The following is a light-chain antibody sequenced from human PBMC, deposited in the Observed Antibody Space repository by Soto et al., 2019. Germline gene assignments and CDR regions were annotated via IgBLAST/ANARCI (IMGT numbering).Light chain of an antibody. Sequence: DIQMTQSPSSLSASVGDRVTTTCHASQDITNSLSWYQQRPGKAPRLLIYDASVLDRGVPSRFSGSGSGTNFTFTISSLQPEDIATYFWQQYEILPPAFGPGTKVDFK. CDR1: QDITNS. CDR2: DAS. CDR3: QQYEILPPA. V-gene: IGKV1-33*01. J-gene: IGKJ3*01.